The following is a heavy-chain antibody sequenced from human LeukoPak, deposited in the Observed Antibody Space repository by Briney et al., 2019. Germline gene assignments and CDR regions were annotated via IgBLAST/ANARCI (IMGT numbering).Heavy chain of an antibody. CDR2: IKQDGSEK. CDR3: ARDSGWYGGNSHYMDV. Sequence: GGSLRLSCAASGFTFSSYSMNWVRQAPGKGLEWVANIKQDGSEKYHVDSVKGRFTISRDNTKNSLYLQMNSLRAEDTAVYYCARDSGWYGGNSHYMDVWGKGTTVTISS. D-gene: IGHD4-23*01. CDR1: GFTFSSYS. J-gene: IGHJ6*03. V-gene: IGHV3-7*01.